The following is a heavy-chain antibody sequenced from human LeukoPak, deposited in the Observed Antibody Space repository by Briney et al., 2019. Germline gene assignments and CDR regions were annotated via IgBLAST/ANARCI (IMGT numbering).Heavy chain of an antibody. D-gene: IGHD3-9*01. Sequence: SQTLSLTCAISGDSVSSNSVTWNWIRQSPSRGLEWLGRTHYRSTWYNDYAVSVRGRITVNPDTSKNQFSLHLNSVTPEDTAVYYCARRLAQYDCFDPWGQGILVTVSS. CDR2: THYRSTWYN. CDR3: ARRLAQYDCFDP. J-gene: IGHJ5*02. V-gene: IGHV6-1*01. CDR1: GDSVSSNSVT.